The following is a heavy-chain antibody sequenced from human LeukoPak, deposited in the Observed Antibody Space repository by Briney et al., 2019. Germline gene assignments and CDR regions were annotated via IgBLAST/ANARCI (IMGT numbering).Heavy chain of an antibody. CDR1: GASISSDY. V-gene: IGHV4-4*09. CDR3: ARHFPYCGGDCPYYYMDV. Sequence: PSETLSLTCSVSGASISSDYWSWLRQPPGNGLEWIGNIYSSETTKYNPSLRSRATISGDTSKNQFSLKLSSVTAADTAVYYCARHFPYCGGDCPYYYMDVWGKGTTVTVSS. CDR2: IYSSETT. J-gene: IGHJ6*03. D-gene: IGHD2-21*02.